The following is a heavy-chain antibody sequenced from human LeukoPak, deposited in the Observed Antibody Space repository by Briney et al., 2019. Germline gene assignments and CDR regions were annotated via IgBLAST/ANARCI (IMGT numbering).Heavy chain of an antibody. V-gene: IGHV3-23*01. CDR1: GFTFSSYA. J-gene: IGHJ4*02. Sequence: GGSLRLSCAASGFTFSSYAMSWVRQAPGKGLEWVSAISGSGGSTYYADSVKGRFTISRDNSKNTLYLQMNRLRAEDTAVHYCAKSSADYDFWSGYLRYLGYWGQGTLVTVSS. CDR3: AKSSADYDFWSGYLRYLGY. CDR2: ISGSGGST. D-gene: IGHD3-3*01.